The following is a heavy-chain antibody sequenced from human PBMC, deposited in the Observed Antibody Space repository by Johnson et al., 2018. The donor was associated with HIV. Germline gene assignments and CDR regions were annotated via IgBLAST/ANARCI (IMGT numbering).Heavy chain of an antibody. V-gene: IGHV3-30*04. Sequence: QVQLVESGGGVVQPGGSLILSCAASGFTFTSYAMHWVRQAPGKGLEWVAVISYDGSNKYYADSVKGRFTISRDNSKNTLYLQMNSLRGEDTALSYCAKDMAADYAHAFDIGGQGTMVTVSS. CDR2: ISYDGSNK. D-gene: IGHD4-17*01. CDR3: AKDMAADYAHAFDI. J-gene: IGHJ3*02. CDR1: GFTFTSYA.